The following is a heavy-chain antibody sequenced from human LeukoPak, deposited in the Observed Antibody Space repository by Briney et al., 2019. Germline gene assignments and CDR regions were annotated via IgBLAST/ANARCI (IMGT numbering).Heavy chain of an antibody. CDR3: ARGGSDILTGPLDF. J-gene: IGHJ4*02. D-gene: IGHD3-9*01. CDR1: GGSISSSSYY. CDR2: IYYSGST. Sequence: PSETLSLTCTVSGGSISSSSYYWGWIRQPPGRGLGWFGSIYYSGSTYYNPSLKSRVTISVDTSKNQFSLKLSSLTAADTAVYYCARGGSDILTGPLDFWGQGTLVTVSS. V-gene: IGHV4-39*07.